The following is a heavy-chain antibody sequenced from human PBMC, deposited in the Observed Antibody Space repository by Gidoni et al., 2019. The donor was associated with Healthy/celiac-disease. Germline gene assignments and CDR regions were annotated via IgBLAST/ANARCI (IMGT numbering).Heavy chain of an antibody. CDR1: RLPFSSYS. Sequence: EVQLVVSGGGLVKPGGSLRLVCAAPRLPFSSYSMNWVRQAPGKGLEWVSSISSSSSYIYYADSVKGRFTISRDNAKNSLYLQMNSLRAEVSAVYYCAREDYDRSGYYEGWGQGTLVTVSS. CDR2: ISSSSSYI. D-gene: IGHD3-22*01. V-gene: IGHV3-21*01. J-gene: IGHJ4*02. CDR3: AREDYDRSGYYEG.